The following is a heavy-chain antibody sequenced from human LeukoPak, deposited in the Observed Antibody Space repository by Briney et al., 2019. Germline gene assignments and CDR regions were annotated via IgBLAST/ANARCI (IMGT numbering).Heavy chain of an antibody. D-gene: IGHD3-22*01. Sequence: SVKVSCKASGGTFSSYAISWVRQAPGQGLEWMGGIIPIFGTANYAQKFQGRVTITTDESTSTAYMELSSLRSEDTAVYYCAISYYYDSSGYQKFDYWGQGTLVTVSS. CDR2: IIPIFGTA. CDR1: GGTFSSYA. J-gene: IGHJ4*02. V-gene: IGHV1-69*05. CDR3: AISYYYDSSGYQKFDY.